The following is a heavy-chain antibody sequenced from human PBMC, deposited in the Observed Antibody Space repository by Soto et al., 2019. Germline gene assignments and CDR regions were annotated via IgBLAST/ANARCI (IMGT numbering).Heavy chain of an antibody. CDR1: GFTFSSYG. CDR3: AKDQVRSYYYGMDV. CDR2: ISYDGSNK. V-gene: IGHV3-30*18. J-gene: IGHJ6*02. Sequence: GGSLRLSCAASGFTFSSYGMHWVRQAPGKGLEWVAVISYDGSNKYYADPVKGRFTISRDNSKNTLYLQMNSLRAEDTAVYYCAKDQVRSYYYGMDVWGQGTTVTVSS.